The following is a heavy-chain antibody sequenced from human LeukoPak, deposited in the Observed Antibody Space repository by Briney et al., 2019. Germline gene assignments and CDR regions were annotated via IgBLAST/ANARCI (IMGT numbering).Heavy chain of an antibody. CDR1: VFTFNSYG. CDR2: IWYDGSNK. V-gene: IGHV3-33*01. CDR3: ARDLSRIRFSAAGLDY. Sequence: GGSLRLSCTASVFTFNSYGMHWLRHAPGKGLEWVADIWYDGSNKYYADSVKGRFTISRDNSKNALYLQMNSLRAEDTDVYYCARDLSRIRFSAAGLDYWGQGTLVTVSS. J-gene: IGHJ4*02. D-gene: IGHD6-13*01.